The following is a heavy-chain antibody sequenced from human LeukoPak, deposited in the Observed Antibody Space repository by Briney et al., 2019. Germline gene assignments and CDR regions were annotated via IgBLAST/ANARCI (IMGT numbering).Heavy chain of an antibody. CDR3: TRDTSSNWYWENFHY. CDR1: GFTFGDYA. CDR2: IRSKAYGGTT. J-gene: IGHJ4*02. V-gene: IGHV3-49*03. D-gene: IGHD6-13*01. Sequence: GGSLRLSCTASGFTFGDYAMSWFRQAPGKGLEWVSFIRSKAYGGTTEYAASVKGRFTISRDDSKSIAYLQMNSLKTEDTAVYYCTRDTSSNWYWENFHYWGQGTLVTASS.